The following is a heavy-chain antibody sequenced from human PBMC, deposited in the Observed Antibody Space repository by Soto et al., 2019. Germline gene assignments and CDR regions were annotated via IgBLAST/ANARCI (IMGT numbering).Heavy chain of an antibody. J-gene: IGHJ4*02. D-gene: IGHD3-22*01. CDR1: GYTFSNYA. V-gene: IGHV1-3*01. Sequence: ASVKVSCKASGYTFSNYAMHWVRQVPGQRLEWMGWINAGNGNTRYSQKFQDRVTITRATSASTAYMELSSLRSEDTAVYYCARVNFYDSSVQWYFDYWGQGTLVTVSS. CDR3: ARVNFYDSSVQWYFDY. CDR2: INAGNGNT.